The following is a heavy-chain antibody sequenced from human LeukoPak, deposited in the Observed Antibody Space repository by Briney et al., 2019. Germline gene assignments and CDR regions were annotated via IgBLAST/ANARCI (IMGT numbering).Heavy chain of an antibody. CDR1: GFTFSTYG. V-gene: IGHV3-23*01. Sequence: GGSLRLSCEVSGFTFSTYGMSWVREAPGKGLEWVSAITGSGGRTYYADSVKGRFTISRDIAKNTLYLQMNSLRAEDTAVYYCAKDPYGSGSYGAFDIWGQGTMVTVSS. D-gene: IGHD3-10*01. CDR3: AKDPYGSGSYGAFDI. CDR2: ITGSGGRT. J-gene: IGHJ3*02.